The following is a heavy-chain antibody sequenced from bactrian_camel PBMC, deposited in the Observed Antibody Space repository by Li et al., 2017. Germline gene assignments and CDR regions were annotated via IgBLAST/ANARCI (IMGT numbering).Heavy chain of an antibody. V-gene: IGHV3-3*01. CDR2: IVGTKIT. CDR3: AADRIRLYCSRSPILYND. J-gene: IGHJ4*01. D-gene: IGHD1*01. CDR1: GYTATAYC. Sequence: HVQLVESGGGSVQAGGSLTLSCVASGYTATAYCMGWFRQAPGKEREGVATIVGTKITSYADSVKGRFNISKDDAKKTLYLQMNELKPEDTALYYCAADRIRLYCSRSPILYNDWGQGTQVTVS.